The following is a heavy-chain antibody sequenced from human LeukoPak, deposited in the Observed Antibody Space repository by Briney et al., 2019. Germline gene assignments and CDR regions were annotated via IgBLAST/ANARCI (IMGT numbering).Heavy chain of an antibody. CDR1: GFTFSRNS. D-gene: IGHD6-19*01. Sequence: GGSLRPSCAASGFTFSRNSMNWVRQVPGKGQEWVSFIDRDSSVMYYADSVRGRFIISRDNARNSLFLQMNILRAEDTAVYFCATYDSGWYLTYWGQGTLVTVSS. V-gene: IGHV3-48*01. CDR2: IDRDSSVM. CDR3: ATYDSGWYLTY. J-gene: IGHJ4*02.